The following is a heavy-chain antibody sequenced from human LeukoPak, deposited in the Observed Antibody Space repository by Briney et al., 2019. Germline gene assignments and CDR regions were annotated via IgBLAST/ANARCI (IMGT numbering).Heavy chain of an antibody. J-gene: IGHJ6*02. V-gene: IGHV3-23*01. CDR3: ARDSSSNHWYYYGMDV. Sequence: GGSLRLSCAASGFTFSSYAMSWVRQAPGKGLEWVSAISGSGGSTYYADSVKGRFTISRDNSKNTLYLQMNSLRAEDTALYYCARDSSSNHWYYYGMDVWGQGTTVTVSS. CDR2: ISGSGGST. CDR1: GFTFSSYA. D-gene: IGHD6-13*01.